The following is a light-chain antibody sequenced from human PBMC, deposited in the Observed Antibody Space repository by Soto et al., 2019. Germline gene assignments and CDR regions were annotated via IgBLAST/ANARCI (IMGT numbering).Light chain of an antibody. J-gene: IGKJ4*01. CDR1: QSVRSY. V-gene: IGKV3-11*01. CDR2: DAS. CDR3: HQRSKWPLT. Sequence: EIVLTESPATLSLSPWERAPLSWRASQSVRSYLAWYQQKPGQAPRLLIYDASNRATDIPARFSGSGSGTDFTLTISSLDPEDSAVYYCHQRSKWPLTFGGGNKGDIK.